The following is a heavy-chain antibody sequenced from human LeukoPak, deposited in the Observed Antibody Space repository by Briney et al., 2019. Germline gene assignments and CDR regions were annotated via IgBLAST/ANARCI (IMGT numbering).Heavy chain of an antibody. CDR3: ARDLVVVVPAALSYYYYYGMDV. CDR2: ISYDGSNN. J-gene: IGHJ6*02. Sequence: PGGSLRLSCAASGFAFSSYAMHWVRQAPGKGLEWVAVISYDGSNNYYADSVKGRFTISRDNSKNTLYLQMNSLRAEDTAVYYCARDLVVVVPAALSYYYYYGMDVWGQGTTVTVSS. CDR1: GFAFSSYA. V-gene: IGHV3-30-3*01. D-gene: IGHD2-2*01.